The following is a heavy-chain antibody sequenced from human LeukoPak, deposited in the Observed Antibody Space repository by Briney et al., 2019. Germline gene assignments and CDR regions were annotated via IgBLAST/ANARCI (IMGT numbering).Heavy chain of an antibody. CDR2: IYYSGNT. CDR3: ASGPESYYFDY. Sequence: SETLSLTCTVSGGSISSSSYYWGWIRQPPGKGLEWIGSIYYSGNTNYNPSLKSRVTISLDTSKNHLSLKMTSVTVADTAMYYCASGPESYYFDYWGQGALVTVSS. J-gene: IGHJ4*02. CDR1: GGSISSSSYY. V-gene: IGHV4-39*07.